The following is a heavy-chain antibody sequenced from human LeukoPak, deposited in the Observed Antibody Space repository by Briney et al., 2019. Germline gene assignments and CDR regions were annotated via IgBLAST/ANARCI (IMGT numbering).Heavy chain of an antibody. J-gene: IGHJ4*02. CDR3: AREGMATIWARCYFDY. V-gene: IGHV1-2*06. Sequence: ASVKVSCKASGYTFTGYYMHWVRQAPGQGLEWMGRINPNSGGTNYAQKFQGRVTMTRDTSISTAYMELSKLRSDDTAVYYCAREGMATIWARCYFDYWGQGTLVTVSS. CDR2: INPNSGGT. CDR1: GYTFTGYY. D-gene: IGHD5-12*01.